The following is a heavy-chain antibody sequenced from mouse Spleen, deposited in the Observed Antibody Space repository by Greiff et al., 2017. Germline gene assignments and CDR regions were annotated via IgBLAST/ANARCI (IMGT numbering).Heavy chain of an antibody. CDR1: GFTFSDYG. Sequence: EVQLVESGGGLVKPGGSLKLSCAASGFTFSDYGMHWVRQAPEKGLEWVAYISSGSSTIYYAATVKGRFTISRDNAKNTLFLQMTSLRSEDTAMYYCATIDGYYPFAYWGQGTLVTVSA. V-gene: IGHV5-17*01. D-gene: IGHD2-3*01. CDR3: ATIDGYYPFAY. J-gene: IGHJ3*01. CDR2: ISSGSSTI.